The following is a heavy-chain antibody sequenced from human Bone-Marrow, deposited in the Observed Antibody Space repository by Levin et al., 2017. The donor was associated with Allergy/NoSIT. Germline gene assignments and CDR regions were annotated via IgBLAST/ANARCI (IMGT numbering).Heavy chain of an antibody. D-gene: IGHD4-17*01. V-gene: IGHV3-23*01. CDR3: AKDPDYGDYSSYWYFDL. CDR1: GFTFRNYV. Sequence: GGSLRLSCVVSGFTFRNYVVSWVRQVPGKGLEWVSSVSGSGDSTYYADSVRGRFTISRDNSKNTLYLQMNSLRDEDTAVYYCAKDPDYGDYSSYWYFDLWGRGTLVTVSS. J-gene: IGHJ2*01. CDR2: VSGSGDST.